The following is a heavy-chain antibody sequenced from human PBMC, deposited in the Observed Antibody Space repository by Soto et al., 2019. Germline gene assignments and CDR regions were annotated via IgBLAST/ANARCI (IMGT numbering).Heavy chain of an antibody. J-gene: IGHJ4*02. CDR3: ARGSNVMVYDTREPQFDY. CDR2: IIPIFGTA. V-gene: IGHV1-69*01. D-gene: IGHD2-8*01. Sequence: QVQLVQSGAEVKKPGSSVKVSCKASGGTFSSYAISWVRQAPGQGLEWMGGIIPIFGTANYAQKFQGRVTITADESTSTAYMEVSSLRSEDTAVYYCARGSNVMVYDTREPQFDYWGQGTLVTVSS. CDR1: GGTFSSYA.